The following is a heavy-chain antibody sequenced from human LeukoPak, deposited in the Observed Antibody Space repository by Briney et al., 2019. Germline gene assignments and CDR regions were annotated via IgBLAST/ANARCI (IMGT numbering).Heavy chain of an antibody. CDR3: ARVAGTKCFDY. CDR1: GFTFKSYA. D-gene: IGHD6-19*01. CDR2: INTNGANT. J-gene: IGHJ4*02. V-gene: IGHV3-64*04. Sequence: GGSLRLSCSASGFTFKSYAMHWVRQAPGKGLEYVSSINTNGANTYYADSVKGRFTISRDNSKNTLYLQMNSLRAEDTAIYYCARVAGTKCFDYWGQGTLVTVSS.